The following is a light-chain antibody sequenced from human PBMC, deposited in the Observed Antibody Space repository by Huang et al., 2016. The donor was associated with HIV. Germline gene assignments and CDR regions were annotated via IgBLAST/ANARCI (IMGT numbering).Light chain of an antibody. CDR1: QGISTS. V-gene: IGKV1-9*01. CDR2: DTS. CDR3: QQLRSYPLT. J-gene: IGKJ4*01. Sequence: IQLTQSPSSLSASIGDRVTITCRASQGISTSLAWYQQKPGKAPNLLIFDTSSLRSGVPSRFSGSRSGTVFTLSISSLQPEDFATYFCQQLRSYPLTFGGGTKVEIK.